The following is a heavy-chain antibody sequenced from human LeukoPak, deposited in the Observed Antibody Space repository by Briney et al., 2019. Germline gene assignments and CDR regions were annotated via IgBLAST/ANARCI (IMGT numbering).Heavy chain of an antibody. CDR2: MNPNSGNT. J-gene: IGHJ4*02. Sequence: ASVKASCKASGYTFTSYDINWVRQATGQGLEWMGWMNPNSGNTGYAQKLQGRVTMTTDTSTSTAYMELRSLRSDDTAVYYCARDPLEEQLAHPGLDYWGQGTLVTVSS. D-gene: IGHD6-6*01. CDR1: GYTFTSYD. V-gene: IGHV1-8*01. CDR3: ARDPLEEQLAHPGLDY.